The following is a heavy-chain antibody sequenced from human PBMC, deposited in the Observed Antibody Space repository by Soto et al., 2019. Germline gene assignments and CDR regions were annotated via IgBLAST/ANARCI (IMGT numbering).Heavy chain of an antibody. CDR2: IYYSGTT. J-gene: IGHJ5*02. CDR3: ARDLGFCSSTSCYPWFDP. CDR1: GGSISSYY. V-gene: IGHV4-59*01. D-gene: IGHD2-2*01. Sequence: QVQLQESGPGLVKPSETLSLTCTVSGGSISSYYWSWIRQPPGKGLEWIGYIYYSGTTNYNPSLKSRVTISVYTSKNQLSLKLSSVTAADTAVYYCARDLGFCSSTSCYPWFDPWGQGTQVTVSS.